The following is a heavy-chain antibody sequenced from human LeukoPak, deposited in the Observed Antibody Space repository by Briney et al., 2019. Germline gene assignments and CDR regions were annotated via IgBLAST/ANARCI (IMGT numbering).Heavy chain of an antibody. Sequence: SETLSLTGAVHGGSFSGYYWGWIRQPPGKGLEWIGSIYYSGSTYYNPSLKSRVTISVDTSKNQFSLKLSSVTAADTAVYYCARREPYSSGWYFDYWGQGTLVTVSS. V-gene: IGHV4-39*01. D-gene: IGHD6-19*01. J-gene: IGHJ4*02. CDR2: IYYSGST. CDR3: ARREPYSSGWYFDY. CDR1: GGSFSGYY.